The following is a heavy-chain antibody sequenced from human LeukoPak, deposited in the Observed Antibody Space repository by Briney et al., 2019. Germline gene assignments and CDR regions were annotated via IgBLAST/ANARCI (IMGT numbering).Heavy chain of an antibody. CDR3: ASWDVDTAMGV. J-gene: IGHJ4*02. CDR2: IIPIFDTP. V-gene: IGHV1-69*06. D-gene: IGHD5-18*01. Sequence: SVKVSCKASGGTFSNYAIGWVRQAPGQGLEWMGGIIPIFDTPNYAQKFQGRVTITADKSTSTAYMELSSLRSEDTAVYYCASWDVDTAMGVWGQGTLVTVSS. CDR1: GGTFSNYA.